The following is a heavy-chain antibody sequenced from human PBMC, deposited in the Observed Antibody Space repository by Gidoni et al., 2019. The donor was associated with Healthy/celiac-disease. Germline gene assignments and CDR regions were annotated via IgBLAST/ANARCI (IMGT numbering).Heavy chain of an antibody. CDR2: IYYSGST. CDR3: ARANGYYYDSSGYSTYFDY. V-gene: IGHV4-39*07. D-gene: IGHD3-22*01. CDR1: GGSISSSSYY. Sequence: QLRLQESGPGLVKPSETLSLTCTVSGGSISSSSYYWGWIRQPPGKGLEWIGSIYYSGSTYYNPSLKSRVTISVDTSKNQFSLKLSSVTAADTAVYYCARANGYYYDSSGYSTYFDYWGQGTLVTVSS. J-gene: IGHJ4*02.